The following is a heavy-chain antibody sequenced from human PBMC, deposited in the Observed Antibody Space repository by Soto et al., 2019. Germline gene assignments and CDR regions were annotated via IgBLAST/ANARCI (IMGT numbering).Heavy chain of an antibody. J-gene: IGHJ4*02. CDR2: INHSGST. V-gene: IGHV4-34*01. CDR3: ARGEMAAGTFRVDYFDY. CDR1: GGSFSGYY. D-gene: IGHD6-13*01. Sequence: QVQLQQWGAGLLKPSETLSLTCAVYGGSFSGYYWSWIRQPPGKGLEWIGEINHSGSTNYNPSLKSRVTISVDTSKNQFSLKLSSVTAADTAVYYCARGEMAAGTFRVDYFDYWGQGTLVTVSS.